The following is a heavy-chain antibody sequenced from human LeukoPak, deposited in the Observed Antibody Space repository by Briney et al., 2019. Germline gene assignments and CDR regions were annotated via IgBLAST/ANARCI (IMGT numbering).Heavy chain of an antibody. CDR3: ARDHGYCSGGSCYPDVYFDY. CDR1: GYTFTRYY. Sequence: GASVKVSCKASGYTFTRYYMHWVRQAPGQGLEWMGIMNPGDGSTSYAQKFQGRVTMTRDTSTSTVYMELSSLRSEDTAVYYCARDHGYCSGGSCYPDVYFDYWGQGTLVTVSS. D-gene: IGHD2-15*01. J-gene: IGHJ4*02. CDR2: MNPGDGST. V-gene: IGHV1-46*01.